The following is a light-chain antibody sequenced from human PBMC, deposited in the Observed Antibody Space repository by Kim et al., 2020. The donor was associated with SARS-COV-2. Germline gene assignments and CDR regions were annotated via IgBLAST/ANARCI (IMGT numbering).Light chain of an antibody. J-gene: IGKJ1*01. CDR2: DAS. CDR3: QQHNSYPWT. Sequence: DIQMTQSPSTLSASVGDRVTITCRASQSISSWLAWYQQKPGKAPKLLIYDASNLESGVPSRFSGSGSGTEFTLTISSLQPDDFATYYCQQHNSYPWTFGQGTKLEI. CDR1: QSISSW. V-gene: IGKV1-5*01.